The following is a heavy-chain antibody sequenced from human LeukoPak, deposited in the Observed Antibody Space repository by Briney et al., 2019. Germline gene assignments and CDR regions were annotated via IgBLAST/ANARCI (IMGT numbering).Heavy chain of an antibody. D-gene: IGHD3-3*01. Sequence: SETLSLTCTVSGGSIGDYYWTWIRQPPGKGLDWIGYIYNGGTTHYNPPLKSRATISVDTTYQFSLRLTSVTAADTAVYYCVTGYYEPFDNWGQGTLVTVSS. V-gene: IGHV4-59*01. CDR2: IYNGGTT. J-gene: IGHJ4*02. CDR3: VTGYYEPFDN. CDR1: GGSIGDYY.